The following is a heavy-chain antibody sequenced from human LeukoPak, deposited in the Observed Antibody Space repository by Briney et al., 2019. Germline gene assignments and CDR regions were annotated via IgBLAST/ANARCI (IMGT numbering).Heavy chain of an antibody. Sequence: GESLKISCNGSGYSFTSYWIGWVRQMPGKGLEGMGTIYPGASDTRYSPSFQGQVTISADKSISTAYLQWSSLKASDTAMYYCARAHSSGYYPYYFDYWGQGTLVTVSS. CDR1: GYSFTSYW. CDR2: IYPGASDT. V-gene: IGHV5-51*01. D-gene: IGHD3-22*01. J-gene: IGHJ4*02. CDR3: ARAHSSGYYPYYFDY.